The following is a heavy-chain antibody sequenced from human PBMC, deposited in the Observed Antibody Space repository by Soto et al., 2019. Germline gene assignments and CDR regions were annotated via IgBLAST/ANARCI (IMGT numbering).Heavy chain of an antibody. J-gene: IGHJ4*02. V-gene: IGHV3-21*01. Sequence: AGGSLRLSCEASGFIFTTNSMNWVRQVPGKGLQWLSSISSSGTFKSYGDSVKGRFTISRDNAKNSLFLQMNNLSGEDTGLYYCARDPPHGGTSSWDADSWGPGTLVTASS. D-gene: IGHD2-15*01. CDR1: GFIFTTNS. CDR3: ARDPPHGGTSSWDADS. CDR2: ISSSGTFK.